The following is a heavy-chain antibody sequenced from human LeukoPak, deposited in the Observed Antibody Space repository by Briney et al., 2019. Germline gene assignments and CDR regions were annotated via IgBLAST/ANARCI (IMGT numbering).Heavy chain of an antibody. CDR1: GYSISSGYY. CDR3: ARLGDGWFGESAGYYYYYYMDV. J-gene: IGHJ6*03. Sequence: SETLSLTCAVSGYSISSGYYWVWIRQPPGKGLEWIGSIYHSGSTYYNPSLKSRVTISVDTSKDQFSLKLSSVTAADTAVYYCARLGDGWFGESAGYYYYYYMDVWGKGTTVTVSS. D-gene: IGHD3-10*01. V-gene: IGHV4-38-2*01. CDR2: IYHSGST.